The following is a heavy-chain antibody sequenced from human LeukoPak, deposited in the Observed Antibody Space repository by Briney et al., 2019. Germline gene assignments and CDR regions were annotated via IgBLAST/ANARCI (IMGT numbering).Heavy chain of an antibody. J-gene: IGHJ4*02. CDR1: GGTFSSYA. CDR3: ARINTIFDYYFDY. CDR2: IIPIFGTA. V-gene: IGHV1-69*01. Sequence: SVKVPCKASGGTFSSYAISWVRQAPGQGLEWMGGIIPIFGTANYAQKFQGRVTITADESTSTAYMELSSLRSEDTAVYYCARINTIFDYYFDYWGQGTLVTVSS. D-gene: IGHD3-3*01.